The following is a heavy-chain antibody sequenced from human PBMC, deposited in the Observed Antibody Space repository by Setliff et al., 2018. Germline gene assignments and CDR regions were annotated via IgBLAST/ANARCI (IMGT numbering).Heavy chain of an antibody. J-gene: IGHJ4*02. CDR3: AKDKDVRVDYFDY. CDR1: GFTFSSFA. Sequence: PGGSLRLSCAASGFTFSSFAMSWVRQAPGKRLEWVSIINVGGTNTYYRDSVKGRFTISRDKSKSTLYLQLNSLRAEDTAIYYCAKDKDVRVDYFDYWGPGTLVTVSS. V-gene: IGHV3-23*01. D-gene: IGHD3-10*01. CDR2: INVGGTNT.